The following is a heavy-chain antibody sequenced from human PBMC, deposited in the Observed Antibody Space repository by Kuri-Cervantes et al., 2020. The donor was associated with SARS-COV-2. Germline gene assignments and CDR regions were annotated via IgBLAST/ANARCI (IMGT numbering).Heavy chain of an antibody. D-gene: IGHD3-16*01. CDR2: ISESGATI. V-gene: IGHV3-48*03. J-gene: IGHJ4*02. Sequence: GGSLRLSCTASTFNFKNFAMSWVRRAPGKGLEWVAYISESGATIYYADSVKGRFTISRDFAKNSLSLQMSSLGVEDTALYYCVGAYRQPWTIIFESWGQGTLVAVSS. CDR3: VGAYRQPWTIIFES. CDR1: TFNFKNFA.